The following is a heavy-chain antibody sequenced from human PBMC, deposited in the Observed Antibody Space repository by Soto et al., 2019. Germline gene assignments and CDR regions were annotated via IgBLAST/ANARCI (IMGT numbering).Heavy chain of an antibody. V-gene: IGHV3-15*01. Sequence: VGSLRLSCASSGFTFSNAWMSCVRQAPGKWLEWVGRIKSKIDGGTTDYAAPVKGRFTISRDDSKNTLYLQMNSLKTEDTAVYYCTTDAPINRYWGQGTLVSVSS. CDR3: TTDAPINRY. J-gene: IGHJ4*02. CDR1: GFTFSNAW. CDR2: IKSKIDGGTT.